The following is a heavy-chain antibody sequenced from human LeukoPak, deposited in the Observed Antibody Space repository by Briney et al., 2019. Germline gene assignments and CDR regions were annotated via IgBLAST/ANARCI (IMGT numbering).Heavy chain of an antibody. CDR3: TTEATYDILTGYDIDY. CDR1: GFTFSNAW. CDR2: IKSKTDGGTT. Sequence: GGSLRLSCAASGFTFSNAWMSWVRQAPGKGLEWVGRIKSKTDGGTTEYAAPVKGRFTISRDDSKNTLYLQMNSLKTEDTAVYYCTTEATYDILTGYDIDYWGQGTLVTVSS. V-gene: IGHV3-15*01. J-gene: IGHJ4*02. D-gene: IGHD3-9*01.